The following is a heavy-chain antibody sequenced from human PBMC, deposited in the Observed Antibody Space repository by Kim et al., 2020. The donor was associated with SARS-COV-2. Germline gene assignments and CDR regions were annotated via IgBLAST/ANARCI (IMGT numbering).Heavy chain of an antibody. D-gene: IGHD5-12*01. Sequence: SETLSLTCTVSGGSISSSSYYWGWIRQPPGKGLEWIGSIYYSGSTYYNPSLKSRVTISVDTSKNQFSLKLSSVTAADTAVYYCARHELRDGYKQTPDYWGQGTLVTVSS. V-gene: IGHV4-39*01. CDR3: ARHELRDGYKQTPDY. CDR1: GGSISSSSYY. J-gene: IGHJ4*02. CDR2: IYYSGST.